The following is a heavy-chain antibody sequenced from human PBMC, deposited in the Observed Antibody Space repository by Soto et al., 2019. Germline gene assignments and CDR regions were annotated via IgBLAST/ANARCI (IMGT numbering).Heavy chain of an antibody. CDR2: IGGRGNSA. CDR1: GFIFTNYA. V-gene: IGHV3-23*01. CDR3: VREGRGSFDF. J-gene: IGHJ3*01. D-gene: IGHD5-12*01. Sequence: GGSLRLSCAASGFIFTNYAMNWFRQAPGKGLEWVSVIGGRGNSAYYADSVQGRFTISRDNSKNTLSLQMSSLTADDTAIYYCVREGRGSFDFWGRGTMVTVSS.